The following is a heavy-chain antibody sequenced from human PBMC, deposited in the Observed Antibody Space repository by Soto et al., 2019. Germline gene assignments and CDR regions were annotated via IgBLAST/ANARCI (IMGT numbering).Heavy chain of an antibody. V-gene: IGHV4-4*02. J-gene: IGHJ6*02. CDR2: IYHSGST. D-gene: IGHD3-9*01. Sequence: SETLSLTCAVSGGSIRISNWWSWFRQPPGKGLEWIGEIYHSGSTNYNPSLKSRVTISVDKSKNQFSLKLSSVTAADTAVYYCARETYDILTGYLYGMDVWGQGTTVTVSS. CDR3: ARETYDILTGYLYGMDV. CDR1: GGSIRISNW.